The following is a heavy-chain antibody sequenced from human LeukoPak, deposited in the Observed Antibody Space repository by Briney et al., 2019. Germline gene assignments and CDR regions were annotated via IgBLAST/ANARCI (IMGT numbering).Heavy chain of an antibody. Sequence: GGSLRLSCAASGFNFGSYSMTWVRQAPGKGLEWVSVISADSATTFYADSVKGRFTISRDNSKNTLYLQMNSLRAEDTAVYYCAKDLGIYSSSWYGDYWGQGTLVTVSS. J-gene: IGHJ4*02. CDR2: ISADSATT. CDR1: GFNFGSYS. V-gene: IGHV3-23*01. CDR3: AKDLGIYSSSWYGDY. D-gene: IGHD6-13*01.